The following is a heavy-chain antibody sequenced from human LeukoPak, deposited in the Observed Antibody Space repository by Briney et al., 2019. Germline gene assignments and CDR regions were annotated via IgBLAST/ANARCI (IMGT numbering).Heavy chain of an antibody. CDR2: INSDGSST. J-gene: IGHJ4*02. CDR1: GFTFSSYW. D-gene: IGHD3-9*01. Sequence: GGSLRLPCAASGFTFSSYWMHWVRQAPGKGLVWVSRINSDGSSTSYADSVKGRFTISRDNAKNTLYLQMNSLRAEDTAVYYCVTDILTPGLFDYWGQGTLVTVSS. CDR3: VTDILTPGLFDY. V-gene: IGHV3-74*01.